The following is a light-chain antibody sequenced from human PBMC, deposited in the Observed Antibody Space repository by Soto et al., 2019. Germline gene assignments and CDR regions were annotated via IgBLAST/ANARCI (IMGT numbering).Light chain of an antibody. J-gene: IGKJ4*01. CDR2: DAS. V-gene: IGKV3-11*01. Sequence: EIMLTQSPATLSLSPGERATLSCRASQSVSSYLAWYQQKPGQDPRLLIYDASNRATGIPARFSGSGSGTDFTLTISSLEPEDFAVYYCQQRSNWPLTFGGGTKVEIK. CDR3: QQRSNWPLT. CDR1: QSVSSY.